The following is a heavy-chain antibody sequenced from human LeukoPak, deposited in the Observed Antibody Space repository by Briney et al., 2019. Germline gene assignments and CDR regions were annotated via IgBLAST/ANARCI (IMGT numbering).Heavy chain of an antibody. Sequence: SETLSLTCAVYGGSFSGYYWSWIRQPPGKGLEWMGEINHSGSTNYNPSLKSRVTISVDTAKNQFSLKLSSVTAADTAVYYCARGRGRSDCWGQGTLVTVSS. V-gene: IGHV4-34*01. CDR2: INHSGST. CDR1: GGSFSGYY. J-gene: IGHJ4*02. D-gene: IGHD3/OR15-3a*01. CDR3: ARGRGRSDC.